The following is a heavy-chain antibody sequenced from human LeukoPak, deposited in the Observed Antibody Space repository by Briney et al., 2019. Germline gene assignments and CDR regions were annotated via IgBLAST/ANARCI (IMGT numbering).Heavy chain of an antibody. CDR1: GYSFTSYW. D-gene: IGHD2-2*01. CDR2: IYPGDSDT. Sequence: GESLKISSKGSGYSFTSYWIGWVRQMPGKGLEWMGIIYPGDSDTRYSPSFQGQVTISADKSISTAYLQWSSLKAPDTAMYYCARAIGYCSSTSCYHRFDPWGQGTLVTVSS. V-gene: IGHV5-51*01. CDR3: ARAIGYCSSTSCYHRFDP. J-gene: IGHJ5*02.